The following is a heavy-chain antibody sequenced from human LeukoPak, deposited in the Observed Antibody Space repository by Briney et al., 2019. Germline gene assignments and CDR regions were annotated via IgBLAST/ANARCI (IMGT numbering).Heavy chain of an antibody. D-gene: IGHD7-27*01. CDR1: GGSVSDYY. J-gene: IGHJ4*01. V-gene: IGHV4-59*02. CDR2: IYYTGSS. CDR3: ASRKLGNDY. Sequence: SETLSLTCTVSGGSVSDYYWSWIRQSPGKGLEWIGYIYYTGSSSYNPFLRSRVTISADTSKNQFSLKLSSVTAADTAVYYCASRKLGNDYWGQGTLVTVSS.